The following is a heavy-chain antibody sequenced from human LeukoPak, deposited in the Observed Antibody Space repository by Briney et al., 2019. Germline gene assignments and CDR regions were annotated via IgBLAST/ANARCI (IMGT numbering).Heavy chain of an antibody. CDR1: GFTFSSYE. Sequence: PGGSLRLSCAASGFTFSSYEMIWVRQAPGKGLKWVSYVSSSGSTIYYADSVKGRFTISRDNAKTSLYLQMNSLRAEDTAVYYCAREGSYYFDHWGQGTLVTVSS. V-gene: IGHV3-48*03. CDR3: AREGSYYFDH. J-gene: IGHJ4*02. CDR2: VSSSGSTI.